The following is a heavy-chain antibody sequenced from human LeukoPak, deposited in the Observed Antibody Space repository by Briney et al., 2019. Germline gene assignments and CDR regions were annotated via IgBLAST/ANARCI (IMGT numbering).Heavy chain of an antibody. Sequence: PSETLSLTCTVSGGSISSSSYYWGWIRQPPGKGLEWIGSIYYSGSTYYNPSLKSRVTISVDTSKNQFSLKLSSVTAADTAVYYCARHITLRKGSAAVDYWGQGTLVTVSS. J-gene: IGHJ4*02. CDR1: GGSISSSSYY. V-gene: IGHV4-39*01. CDR3: ARHITLRKGSAAVDY. D-gene: IGHD3-10*01. CDR2: IYYSGST.